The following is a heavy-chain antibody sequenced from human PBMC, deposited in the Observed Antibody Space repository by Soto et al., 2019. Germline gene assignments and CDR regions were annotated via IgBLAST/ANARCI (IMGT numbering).Heavy chain of an antibody. CDR3: ARDQPGYSYGYGLGY. D-gene: IGHD5-18*01. V-gene: IGHV3-21*01. J-gene: IGHJ4*02. CDR2: ISSSSSYI. Sequence: EVQLVESEGGLVKPGGSLRLSCAASGFTFSSYSMNWVRQAPGKGLEWVSSISSSSSYIYYADSVKGRFTISRDNAKNSLYLQMNSLRAEDTAVYYCARDQPGYSYGYGLGYWGQGTLVTVSS. CDR1: GFTFSSYS.